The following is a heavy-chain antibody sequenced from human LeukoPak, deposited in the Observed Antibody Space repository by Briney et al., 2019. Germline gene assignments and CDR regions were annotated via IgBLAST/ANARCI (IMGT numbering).Heavy chain of an antibody. D-gene: IGHD2-2*01. J-gene: IGHJ4*02. Sequence: PGGPLRLSCAASGFTFSTHVMPWVRQAPGKGLEWVPAIWCDGTNNFYADSVKRRFTISRDNSRNTLSLQMNILRAEDTAVYNCAKDGRPIRGCSSTVGLNYLDYWGQGTLVTVSS. V-gene: IGHV3-33*06. CDR3: AKDGRPIRGCSSTVGLNYLDY. CDR1: GFTFSTHV. CDR2: IWCDGTNN.